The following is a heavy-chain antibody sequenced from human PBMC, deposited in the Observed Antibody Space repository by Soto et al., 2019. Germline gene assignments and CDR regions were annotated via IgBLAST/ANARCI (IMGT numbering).Heavy chain of an antibody. CDR3: SRRERYYFDSSGYFDS. CDR2: IIHSEST. V-gene: IGHV4-34*12. J-gene: IGHJ4*02. D-gene: IGHD3-22*01. Sequence: PSETLSLTCAVYGGSFSAYYWSWVRQPPGKGLEWIGEIIHSESTKYNPSLKSRVTISVDTSKNQFSLKLSSVTAADTAVYYCSRRERYYFDSSGYFDSWGQGTLVTVSS. CDR1: GGSFSAYY.